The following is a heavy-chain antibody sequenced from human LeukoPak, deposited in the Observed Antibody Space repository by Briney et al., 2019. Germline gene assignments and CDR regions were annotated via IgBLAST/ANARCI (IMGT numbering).Heavy chain of an antibody. Sequence: AGGSLRLSCAASGLTFSDHNMDWVRQAPGKGLEWVGRTKNKVNSYTTEYAASVKGRFTISRDDSEKSVYLQMNSLKTEDTAVYYCASSIAARLGIYYMDVWGKGTTVTVSS. CDR1: GLTFSDHN. CDR3: ASSIAARLGIYYMDV. V-gene: IGHV3-72*01. CDR2: TKNKVNSYTT. D-gene: IGHD6-6*01. J-gene: IGHJ6*03.